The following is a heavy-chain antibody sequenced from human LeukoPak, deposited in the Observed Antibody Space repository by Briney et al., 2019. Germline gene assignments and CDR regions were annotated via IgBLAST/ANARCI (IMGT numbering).Heavy chain of an antibody. V-gene: IGHV1-18*01. D-gene: IGHD5-24*01. CDR3: ARGRDGYNFKGDY. CDR1: GGTFSSYA. Sequence: ASVKVSCKASGGTFSSYAISWVRQAPGQGLEWMRWISAYNGNTNYAQKLQGRVTMTTDTSTSTAYMELRSLRSDDTAVYYCARGRDGYNFKGDYWGQGTLVTVSS. J-gene: IGHJ4*02. CDR2: ISAYNGNT.